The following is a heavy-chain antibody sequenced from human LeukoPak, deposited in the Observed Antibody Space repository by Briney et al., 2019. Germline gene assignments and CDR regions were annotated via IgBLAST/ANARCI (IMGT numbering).Heavy chain of an antibody. D-gene: IGHD7-27*01. CDR3: ARDLGLGYFDL. J-gene: IGHJ2*01. CDR1: GGSFSGYY. V-gene: IGHV4-30-4*01. CDR2: IYYSGST. Sequence: SETLSLTCAVYGGSFSGYYWSWIRQPPGKGLEWIGYIYYSGSTYYNPSLKSRVTISVDTSKNQFSLKLSSATAADTAVYYCARDLGLGYFDLWGRGTLVTVSP.